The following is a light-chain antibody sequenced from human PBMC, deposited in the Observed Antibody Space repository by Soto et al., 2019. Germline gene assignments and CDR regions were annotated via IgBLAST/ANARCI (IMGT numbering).Light chain of an antibody. V-gene: IGKV3-20*01. CDR1: QSVSSSY. CDR2: GAS. Sequence: EIVLTQSPGTLSLSPGERATLSCRASQSVSSSYVACHQQKPGQAPRLLIYGASGRATGIPDRFSGSGSGTDFTLTINRLEPEDFAVYYCQQYGSSPPVTFGQGTRLEIK. CDR3: QQYGSSPPVT. J-gene: IGKJ5*01.